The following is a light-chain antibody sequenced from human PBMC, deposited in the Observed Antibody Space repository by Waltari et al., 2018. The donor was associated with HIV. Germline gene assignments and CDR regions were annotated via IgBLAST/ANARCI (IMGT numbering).Light chain of an antibody. V-gene: IGLV2-11*01. CDR3: CSYAGTNIWV. CDR1: NNDSGSESY. J-gene: IGLJ1*01. CDR2: DVD. Sequence: QSALTQPRSVSGSPGQSVTISCTGSNNDSGSESYVSWYQHHPGEAPTVIIYDVDQRPSGVPDRFSGSRSGNTASLTISGLQTEDESDYYCCSYAGTNIWVFGTGTKVTV.